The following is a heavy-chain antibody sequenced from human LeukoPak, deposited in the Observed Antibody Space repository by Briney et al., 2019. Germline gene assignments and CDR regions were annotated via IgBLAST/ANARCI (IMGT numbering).Heavy chain of an antibody. D-gene: IGHD3-22*01. V-gene: IGHV4-59*13. CDR3: ARGRPDPQNSDYWDY. CDR1: RGSISTYY. J-gene: IGHJ4*02. Sequence: SETLSLTCTISRGSISTYYWSWIRQTPGTTLEWIGNIHYTGRTRYNPSLESRVTMSLDTPKNEFSLRLTSMTAADSGVYYCARGRPDPQNSDYWDYWGQGILVTVSS. CDR2: IHYTGRT.